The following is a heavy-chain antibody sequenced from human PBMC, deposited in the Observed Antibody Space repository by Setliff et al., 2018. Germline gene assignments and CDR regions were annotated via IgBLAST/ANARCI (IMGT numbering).Heavy chain of an antibody. CDR2: IHCSGST. V-gene: IGHV4-39*07. CDR1: GGSISSYY. CDR3: ARGGDSGSYFLANHDAFDI. J-gene: IGHJ3*02. D-gene: IGHD1-26*01. Sequence: SETLSLTCTVSGGSISSYYWGWIRQPPGKGLEWIGSIHCSGSTYYNPSLKSRVTISIDTSKNQFSLKLSYVTAADTAVYYCARGGDSGSYFLANHDAFDIWGQGTMVTVSS.